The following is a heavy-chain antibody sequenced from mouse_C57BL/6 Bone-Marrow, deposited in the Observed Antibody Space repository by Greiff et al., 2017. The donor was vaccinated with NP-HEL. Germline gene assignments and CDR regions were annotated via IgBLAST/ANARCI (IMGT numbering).Heavy chain of an antibody. Sequence: EVKLMESGGDLVKPGGSLKLSCAASGFTFSSYGMSWVRQTPDKRLEWVATISSGGSYTYYPDSVKGRFTISRDNAKNTLYLQMSSLKSEDTAMYYCARQRVTRFAYWGQGTLVTVSA. J-gene: IGHJ3*01. CDR3: ARQRVTRFAY. CDR2: ISSGGSYT. D-gene: IGHD2-2*01. CDR1: GFTFSSYG. V-gene: IGHV5-6*01.